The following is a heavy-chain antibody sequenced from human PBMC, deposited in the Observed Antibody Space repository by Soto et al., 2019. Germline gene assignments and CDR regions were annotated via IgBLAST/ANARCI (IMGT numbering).Heavy chain of an antibody. CDR2: VRESGDTA. J-gene: IGHJ3*01. CDR3: AKALGSLDPFHF. V-gene: IGHV3-23*01. D-gene: IGHD7-27*01. Sequence: PGGSLRLSCAASGLTFGSDAMGWVRQAPGKGLEWVSSVRESGDTAYYADSVKGRFTISRDNSKNTLYLQMSSLRAEDTAVYYCAKALGSLDPFHFWGQGTMVTVSS. CDR1: GLTFGSDA.